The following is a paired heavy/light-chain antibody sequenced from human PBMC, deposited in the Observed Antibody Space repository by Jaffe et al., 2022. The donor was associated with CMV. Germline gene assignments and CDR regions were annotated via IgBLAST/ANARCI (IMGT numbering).Heavy chain of an antibody. CDR2: INHSGST. Sequence: QVQLQQWGAGLLKPSETLSLTCAVYGGSFSGYYWSWIRQPPGKGLEWIGEINHSGSTNYNPSLKSRVTISVDTSKNQFSLKLSSVTAADTAVYYCARGRDILTGGYYYMDVWGKGTTVTVSS. CDR3: ARGRDILTGGYYYMDV. V-gene: IGHV4-34*01. CDR1: GGSFSGYY. D-gene: IGHD3-9*01. J-gene: IGHJ6*03.
Light chain of an antibody. CDR1: QSVSSSY. CDR2: GAS. Sequence: EIVMTQSPATLSLSPGERATLSCRASQSVSSSYLSWYQQKPGQAPRLLIYGASTRATGIPARFSGSGSGTDFTLTISSLQPEDFAVYYCQQDYNLRLTFGGGTKVEIK. CDR3: QQDYNLRLT. J-gene: IGKJ4*01. V-gene: IGKV3D-7*01.